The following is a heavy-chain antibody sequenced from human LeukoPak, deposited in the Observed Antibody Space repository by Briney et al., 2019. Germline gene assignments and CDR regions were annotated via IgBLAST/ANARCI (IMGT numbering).Heavy chain of an antibody. J-gene: IGHJ4*02. V-gene: IGHV4-34*01. CDR3: ARSLRRRIRFFDY. CDR1: GGSFSGYY. D-gene: IGHD3-3*01. Sequence: KPSETLSLPCAVYGGSFSGYYWSWTRHPPGKGVEWMGEINHSGSTNYNPSLKSRVTIPVHTSKNQFPLKLSAVTAADTAVYYCARSLRRRIRFFDYWGQGTLVTVSS. CDR2: INHSGST.